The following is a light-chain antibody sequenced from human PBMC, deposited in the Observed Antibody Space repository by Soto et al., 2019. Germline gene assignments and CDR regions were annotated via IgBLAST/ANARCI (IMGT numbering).Light chain of an antibody. CDR1: QGISDW. CDR3: QQTDNFPWT. J-gene: IGKJ1*01. Sequence: DIQMTQSPSFMSASVGDRVSITCRASQGISDWLAWYQQRPGEAPNLLSFDASTLQSGVPSRFSGSGSGTEFTLTITGLQPEDFGTYFCQQTDNFPWTFGQGTKLEIK. CDR2: DAS. V-gene: IGKV1-12*01.